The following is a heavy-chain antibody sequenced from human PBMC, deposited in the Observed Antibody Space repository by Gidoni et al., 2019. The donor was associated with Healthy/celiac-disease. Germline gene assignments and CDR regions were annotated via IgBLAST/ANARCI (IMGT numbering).Heavy chain of an antibody. CDR3: ARGIAARHRLGGYYYYGMDV. J-gene: IGHJ6*02. D-gene: IGHD6-6*01. CDR1: GGTFSSYA. Sequence: QVQLVQSGAEVKKPGSSVKVSCKASGGTFSSYAISWVRQAPGQGLEWMGGIIPIFGTANYAQKFQGRVTITADESTSTAYMELSSLRSEDTAVYYCARGIAARHRLGGYYYYGMDVWGQGTTVTVSS. CDR2: IIPIFGTA. V-gene: IGHV1-69*01.